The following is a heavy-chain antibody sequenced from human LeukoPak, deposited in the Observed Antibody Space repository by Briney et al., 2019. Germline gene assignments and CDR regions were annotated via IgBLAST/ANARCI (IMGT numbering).Heavy chain of an antibody. CDR2: IRFDGSNT. Sequence: PGGSLRLSRAASGFTFGSYGVHWLRQAPGKGLEWVAFIRFDGSNTYYADSVKGRFTISRDNSNNTLYLQMNSLRVEDTAVYYCARGYGESHFDSWGRGSLVTVSS. CDR3: ARGYGESHFDS. V-gene: IGHV3-30*02. J-gene: IGHJ4*02. D-gene: IGHD5-18*01. CDR1: GFTFGSYG.